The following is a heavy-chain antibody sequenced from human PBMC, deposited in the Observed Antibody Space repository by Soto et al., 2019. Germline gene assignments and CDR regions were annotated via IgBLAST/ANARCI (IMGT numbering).Heavy chain of an antibody. CDR3: ARGAVEYDILTGAFDI. CDR1: GGTFSSYA. D-gene: IGHD3-9*01. V-gene: IGHV1-69*01. Sequence: QVQLVQSGAEVKKPGSSVKVSCKASGGTFSSYAISWVRQAPGQGLEWMGGIIPIFGTANYAQKFQGRVTITADESTSTAYMELSSLRAEETAVYYCARGAVEYDILTGAFDIWGQGTMVTVSS. CDR2: IIPIFGTA. J-gene: IGHJ3*02.